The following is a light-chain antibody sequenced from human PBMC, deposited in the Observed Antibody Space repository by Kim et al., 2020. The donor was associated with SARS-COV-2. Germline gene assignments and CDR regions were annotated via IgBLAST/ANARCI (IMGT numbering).Light chain of an antibody. CDR1: QDISNY. CDR3: QQYDNLYVHT. V-gene: IGKV1-33*01. J-gene: IGKJ2*01. CDR2: DAS. Sequence: DIQMTQSPSSLSASVGDRVTITCQASQDISNYLNWYQQKPGKAPKLLIYDASNLETGVPSRFSGSGSGTDFTFTISSLQPEDIATYYCQQYDNLYVHTFGQGTKLQI.